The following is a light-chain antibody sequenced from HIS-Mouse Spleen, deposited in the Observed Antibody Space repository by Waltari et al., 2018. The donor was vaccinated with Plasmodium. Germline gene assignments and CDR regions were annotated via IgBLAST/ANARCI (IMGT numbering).Light chain of an antibody. V-gene: IGLV1-44*01. CDR3: AAWDDSLNGVV. CDR2: SNN. Sequence: QSVLTQPPSASGTPGQMVTISCSGSSSNIGSNTVNWYQQLPGTAPKLPIYSNNQRPSGVPDRFSGSKAGTSASLSISGLQSEDEADYYCAAWDDSLNGVVFGGGTKLTVL. CDR1: SSNIGSNT. J-gene: IGLJ2*01.